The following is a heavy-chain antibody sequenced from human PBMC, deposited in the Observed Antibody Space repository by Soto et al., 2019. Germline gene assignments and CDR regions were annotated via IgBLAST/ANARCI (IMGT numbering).Heavy chain of an antibody. V-gene: IGHV3-30*03. CDR1: GFTFSNNG. CDR2: ISSDGSKK. Sequence: QVQLVESGGGVVQPGRSLRLSYVASGFTFSNNGIHWVRQAPGKGLEWVAVISSDGSKKYYADSVKGRFTISRDNSKNTLYRQMNSLRAEDTAVYYCAMDLYGGSSRFDYWGQGTLVTVSA. CDR3: AMDLYGGSSRFDY. D-gene: IGHD2-15*01. J-gene: IGHJ4*02.